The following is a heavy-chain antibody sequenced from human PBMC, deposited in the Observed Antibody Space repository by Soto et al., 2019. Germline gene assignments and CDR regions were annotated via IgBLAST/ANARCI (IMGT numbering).Heavy chain of an antibody. V-gene: IGHV1-2*06. D-gene: IGHD2-21*02. J-gene: IGHJ4*02. CDR3: ARQLAYCGGDCYTEPIDY. CDR1: GYTFTKYY. CDR2: INPNTGGT. Sequence: ASVKVSCKASGYTFTKYYVLSVRQAPGQGLEWGGRINPNTGGTNYAQKFQDRVTMTRDTSITTAYMELSRLRSDDTAVYYCARQLAYCGGDCYTEPIDYWGQGTQVTVSS.